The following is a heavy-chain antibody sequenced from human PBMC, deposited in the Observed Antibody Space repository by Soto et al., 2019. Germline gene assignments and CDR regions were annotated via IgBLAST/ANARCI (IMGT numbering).Heavy chain of an antibody. J-gene: IGHJ5*02. CDR2: IIPIFGTA. CDR3: ARRTVLLYFDP. D-gene: IGHD3-10*01. V-gene: IGHV1-69*01. Sequence: QVQLVQSGAEVKKPGSSVKVSCTASCGTFSSYAISWVRQAPGQGLECMGGIIPIFGTATYAQKFQGRVTITADESTRTAYMELSSLRTEDTAVYYCARRTVLLYFDPWGQGTLVTGSS. CDR1: CGTFSSYA.